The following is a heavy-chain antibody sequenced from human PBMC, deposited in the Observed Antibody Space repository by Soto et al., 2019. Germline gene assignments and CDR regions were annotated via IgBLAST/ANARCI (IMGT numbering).Heavy chain of an antibody. J-gene: IGHJ4*02. CDR2: ISYDGSNK. V-gene: IGHV3-30*18. Sequence: ESGGGVVQPGRSLRLSCAASGFTFSSYGMHWVRQAPGKGLEWVAVISYDGSNKYYADSVKGRFTISRDNSKNTLYLQMNSLRAEDTAVYYCAKDRGWYFDYWGQGTLVTVSS. D-gene: IGHD6-19*01. CDR1: GFTFSSYG. CDR3: AKDRGWYFDY.